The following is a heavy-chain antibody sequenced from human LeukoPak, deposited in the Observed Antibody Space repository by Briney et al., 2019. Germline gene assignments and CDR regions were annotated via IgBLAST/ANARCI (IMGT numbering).Heavy chain of an antibody. V-gene: IGHV3-30*18. CDR2: ISSDGSDK. CDR1: GFTFSSYG. Sequence: GGSLRLSCAASGFTFSSYGMHWVRQAPGKGLEWVAVISSDGSDKYYADSVKGRFTISRDNSKNTMYLQMNSLRDEDTAVYYCAKGSATTVVTIDYWGQGTLVTVSS. CDR3: AKGSATTVVTIDY. J-gene: IGHJ4*02. D-gene: IGHD4-23*01.